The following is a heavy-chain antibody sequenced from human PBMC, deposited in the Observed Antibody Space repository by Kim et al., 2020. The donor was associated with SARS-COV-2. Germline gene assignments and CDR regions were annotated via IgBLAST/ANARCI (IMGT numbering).Heavy chain of an antibody. CDR3: ARIRWLGDLVAFDI. J-gene: IGHJ3*02. V-gene: IGHV4-61*03. Sequence: YTPHPKGRITMSEDKSKNHFSLKLRSVTAADTAVYYCARIRWLGDLVAFDIWGQGTVVTVSS. D-gene: IGHD3-10*01.